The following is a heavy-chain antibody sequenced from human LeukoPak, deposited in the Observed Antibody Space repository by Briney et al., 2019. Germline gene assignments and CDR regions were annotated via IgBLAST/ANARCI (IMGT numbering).Heavy chain of an antibody. CDR3: ARDANTADPLGF. Sequence: GASVKVSCKASGYTFTDYYLHWVRQAPGQGLEWMGWINPNSGGTDYAQSFQGRVTMTRDTSTTTAYMELSRLRSDDTVVYYCARDANTADPLGFWGQGTLVTVSS. J-gene: IGHJ4*02. D-gene: IGHD2-21*02. CDR2: INPNSGGT. CDR1: GYTFTDYY. V-gene: IGHV1-2*02.